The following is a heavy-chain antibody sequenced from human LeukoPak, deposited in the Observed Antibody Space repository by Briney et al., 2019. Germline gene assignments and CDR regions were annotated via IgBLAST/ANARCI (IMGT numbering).Heavy chain of an antibody. Sequence: GASVKVSCKASGYSFSSYDINWVRQATGQGLEWMGWMNPNSGNTGYAQKFQGRVTITTDESTSTAYMELSSLRSEDTAVYYCAREVVPYYDFWSGYSRGAFDIWGQGTMVTVSS. J-gene: IGHJ3*02. CDR1: GYSFSSYD. CDR2: MNPNSGNT. CDR3: AREVVPYYDFWSGYSRGAFDI. V-gene: IGHV1-8*03. D-gene: IGHD3-3*01.